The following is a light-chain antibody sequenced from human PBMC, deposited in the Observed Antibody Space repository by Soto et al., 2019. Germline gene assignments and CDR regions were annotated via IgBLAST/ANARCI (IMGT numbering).Light chain of an antibody. CDR2: AAS. CDR1: QSISNY. Sequence: DIQMTQSPSSLSASVGDRVTITCRASQSISNYLNWYQQKPGKAPKLLICAASSLQSGVPSRFSGSGSGTDFTLTISSLQPEDFATYYCQQSYSTPPITFGPGTKVDIK. CDR3: QQSYSTPPIT. J-gene: IGKJ3*01. V-gene: IGKV1-39*01.